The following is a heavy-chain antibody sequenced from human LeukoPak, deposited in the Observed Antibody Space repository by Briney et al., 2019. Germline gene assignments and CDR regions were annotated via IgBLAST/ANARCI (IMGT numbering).Heavy chain of an antibody. Sequence: GGSLRLSCAASGFTVGSHAMTWVRQAPGKGLEWVSGITYSGDNTYYAGSVKGRFTISRDNSRNTLFLQMDRLRAEDTAVYYCAKDKLPTAMFSYVYWGQGTLVTVSS. CDR3: AKDKLPTAMFSYVY. CDR1: GFTVGSHA. D-gene: IGHD2-2*01. CDR2: ITYSGDNT. J-gene: IGHJ4*02. V-gene: IGHV3-23*01.